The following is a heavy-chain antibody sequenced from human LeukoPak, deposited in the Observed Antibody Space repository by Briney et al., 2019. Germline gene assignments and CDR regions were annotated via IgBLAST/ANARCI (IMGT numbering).Heavy chain of an antibody. CDR3: ARVVDSGITMVRGQVDY. V-gene: IGHV4-39*07. J-gene: IGHJ4*02. CDR2: IYYSGST. D-gene: IGHD3-10*01. CDR1: GGSISSSSYY. Sequence: SETLSLTCTVSGGSISSSSYYWGWIRQPPGKGLEWIGSIYYSGSTYYNPSLKSRVTISVDTSKNQFSLKLSSVTAADTAVYYCARVVDSGITMVRGQVDYWGQGTLVTVSS.